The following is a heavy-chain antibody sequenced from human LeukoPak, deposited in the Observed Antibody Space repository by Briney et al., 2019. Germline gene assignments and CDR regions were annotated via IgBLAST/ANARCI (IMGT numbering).Heavy chain of an antibody. D-gene: IGHD3-3*01. CDR3: ARDYDFWIGPHY. V-gene: IGHV3-7*01. CDR2: IKEDGSET. Sequence: GRSLRLSCAASGFTFRSYWMSWVRQAPGKGLEWVANIKEDGSETYSLDSVKGRFTISRDNAKNSLYLQMNSLRAEDTAVYYCARDYDFWIGPHYWGQGTLVTVSS. CDR1: GFTFRSYW. J-gene: IGHJ4*02.